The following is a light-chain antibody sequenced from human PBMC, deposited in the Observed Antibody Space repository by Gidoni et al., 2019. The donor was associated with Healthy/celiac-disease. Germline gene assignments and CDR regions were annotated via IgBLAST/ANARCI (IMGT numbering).Light chain of an antibody. Sequence: DIQMTQSPSTLSASVGDTVTITCRASQSISSWLAWYQQKPGKAPKLLIYKASSLESGVPSRFSGSGYGTEFTLTISSLQPDDFATYYCQQYNSYSLWTFXQXTKVEIK. CDR3: QQYNSYSLWT. J-gene: IGKJ1*01. CDR2: KAS. V-gene: IGKV1-5*03. CDR1: QSISSW.